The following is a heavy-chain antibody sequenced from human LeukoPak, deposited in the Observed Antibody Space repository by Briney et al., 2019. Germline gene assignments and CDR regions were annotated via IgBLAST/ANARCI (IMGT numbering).Heavy chain of an antibody. CDR2: IRYDGSYK. CDR1: GFTFSSYG. V-gene: IGHV3-30*02. J-gene: IGHJ3*02. CDR3: AKYGNTFDI. D-gene: IGHD2/OR15-2a*01. Sequence: GGSLRLSCAASGFTFSSYGMHWVRQAPGKGLEWVSFIRYDGSYKFYADSVKGRFTISRDNSKNTVYLQMNSLRAEDAAVYYFAKYGNTFDILGQGTMVNVSS.